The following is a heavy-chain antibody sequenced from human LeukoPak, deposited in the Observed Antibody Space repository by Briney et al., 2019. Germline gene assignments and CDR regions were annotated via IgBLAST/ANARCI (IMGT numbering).Heavy chain of an antibody. Sequence: KPSETLSLTCTVSGGSISSGSYYWSWIRQPPGKGLEWIGEINHSGSTNYNPSLKSRVTISVDTPKNQFSLKLSSVTAADTAVYYCARKRRVSPSGYMDVWGKGTTVTISS. D-gene: IGHD3-10*01. J-gene: IGHJ6*03. CDR2: INHSGST. CDR3: ARKRRVSPSGYMDV. V-gene: IGHV4-39*07. CDR1: GGSISSGSYY.